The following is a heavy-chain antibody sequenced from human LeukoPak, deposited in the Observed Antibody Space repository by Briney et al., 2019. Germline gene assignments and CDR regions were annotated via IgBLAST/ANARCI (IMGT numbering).Heavy chain of an antibody. CDR2: INHSGST. Sequence: PSETLSLTCAVYGGSFSGYYWSWIRQPPGKGLEWIGEINHSGSTNCNPSLKSRVTISVDTSKNQFSLKLSSVTAADTAVYYCAIVGARTDAFDIWGQGTMVTVSS. V-gene: IGHV4-34*01. CDR1: GGSFSGYY. CDR3: AIVGARTDAFDI. J-gene: IGHJ3*02. D-gene: IGHD1-26*01.